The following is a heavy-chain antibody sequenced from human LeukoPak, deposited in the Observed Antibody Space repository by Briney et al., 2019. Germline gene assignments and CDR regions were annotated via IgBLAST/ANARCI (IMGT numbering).Heavy chain of an antibody. D-gene: IGHD3-10*01. CDR1: KFTFNSYE. J-gene: IGHJ4*02. V-gene: IGHV3-48*03. CDR3: ARETSHYGSGSYYKGRLDY. CDR2: ISTSGSTI. Sequence: EGSLRLSCAASKFTFNSYEMNWVRQAPGKGLEWVSYISTSGSTIYYADSVKGRFTISRDNAENSLYLQMNSLRAEDTAVYYCARETSHYGSGSYYKGRLDYWGQGTLVTVSS.